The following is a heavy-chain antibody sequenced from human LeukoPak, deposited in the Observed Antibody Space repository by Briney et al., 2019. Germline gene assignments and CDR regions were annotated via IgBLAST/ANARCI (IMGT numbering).Heavy chain of an antibody. Sequence: PGGSLRLSCAASGFTFSSNWMYWVRQAPGKGLVWISYISSDGSSTNYADSVKGRFTISKDNAKNTVYLQMNNLRAEDTAVYYCVSFYETYWGRGTLVTVSS. J-gene: IGHJ4*02. CDR2: ISSDGSST. CDR3: VSFYETY. V-gene: IGHV3-74*01. CDR1: GFTFSSNW. D-gene: IGHD2-2*01.